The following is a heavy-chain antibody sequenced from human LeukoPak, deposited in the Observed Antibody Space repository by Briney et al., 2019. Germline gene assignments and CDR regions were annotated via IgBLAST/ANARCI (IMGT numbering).Heavy chain of an antibody. CDR3: ARDPWGDFANPFYYYGMDV. D-gene: IGHD3-16*01. CDR1: GYTFTGYY. V-gene: IGHV1-2*02. Sequence: ASVKVSCKASGYTFTGYYMHWVRQAPGQGLEWMGWINPNSGGTNYAQKFQGRVTMTRDTSISTAHMELSRLRSDDTAVYYCARDPWGDFANPFYYYGMDVWGQGTTVTVSS. CDR2: INPNSGGT. J-gene: IGHJ6*02.